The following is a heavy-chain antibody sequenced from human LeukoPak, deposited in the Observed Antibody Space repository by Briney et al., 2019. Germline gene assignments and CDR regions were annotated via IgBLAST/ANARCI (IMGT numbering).Heavy chain of an antibody. CDR2: INHSGST. J-gene: IGHJ6*03. D-gene: IGHD4-23*01. CDR1: GGSFSGYY. Sequence: SETLSLTCAVYGGSFSGYYWSWIRQPPGKGLEWIGEINHSGSTNYNPSLKSRVTISVDTSKNQFSLKLSSVTAADTAVYYCARQIIPRSGSPVVTQRGEGYYMDVWGKGTTVTVSS. V-gene: IGHV4-34*01. CDR3: ARQIIPRSGSPVVTQRGEGYYMDV.